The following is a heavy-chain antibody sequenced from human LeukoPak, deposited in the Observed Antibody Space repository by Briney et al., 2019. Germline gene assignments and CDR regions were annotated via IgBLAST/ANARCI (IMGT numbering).Heavy chain of an antibody. CDR3: AKRGYSGYGYFDY. Sequence: PGGSLRLSCAASGFTFDDYAMHWVRQAPGKGLEWVSGISWNSGSIGYADSVKGRFAISRDNAKNSLYLQMNSLRAEDTALYYCAKRGYSGYGYFDYWGQGTLVTVSS. J-gene: IGHJ4*02. V-gene: IGHV3-9*01. CDR2: ISWNSGSI. CDR1: GFTFDDYA. D-gene: IGHD5-12*01.